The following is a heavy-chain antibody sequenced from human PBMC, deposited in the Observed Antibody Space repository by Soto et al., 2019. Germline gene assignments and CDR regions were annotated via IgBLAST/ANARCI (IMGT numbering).Heavy chain of an antibody. V-gene: IGHV3-48*02. Sequence: EVQLVESGGGLVQPGGSLRLSCAVSGLSLSDYAMVWVRQAPGKGLEFISYITHTGGNTYYADSVRGRFTTSRDNARNSLFLQMNSLREEDTAVYYCARDLLSGYCDYFDYWGQGTLVTVSS. CDR2: ITHTGGNT. D-gene: IGHD3-3*01. J-gene: IGHJ4*02. CDR1: GLSLSDYA. CDR3: ARDLLSGYCDYFDY.